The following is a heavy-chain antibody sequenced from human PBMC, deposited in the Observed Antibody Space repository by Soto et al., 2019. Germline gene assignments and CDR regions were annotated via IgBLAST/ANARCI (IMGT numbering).Heavy chain of an antibody. Sequence: SETLSLTCTVSGGSISSGGYYWSWIRQHPGKGLEWIGYIYYSGSTYYNPSLKSRVTISVDTSKNQFSLKLSSVTAADTAVYYCARYGSGSSVWFDPWGQGTLVTVSS. D-gene: IGHD3-10*01. J-gene: IGHJ5*02. V-gene: IGHV4-31*03. CDR3: ARYGSGSSVWFDP. CDR1: GGSISSGGYY. CDR2: IYYSGST.